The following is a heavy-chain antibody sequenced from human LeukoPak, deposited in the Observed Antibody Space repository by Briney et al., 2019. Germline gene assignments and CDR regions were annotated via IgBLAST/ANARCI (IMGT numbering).Heavy chain of an antibody. CDR3: ARDLGFRPYSSSWYFDY. J-gene: IGHJ4*02. V-gene: IGHV6-1*01. D-gene: IGHD6-13*01. CDR2: TYYRSKWYN. Sequence: SQTLSLTCAISGDSVSSNSAAWNWIRQSPSRGLEWLGRTYYRSKWYNDYAVSVKSRITINPDTSKNQFSLQLNSVTPEDTAVYYCARDLGFRPYSSSWYFDYWGQGTLVTVSS. CDR1: GDSVSSNSAA.